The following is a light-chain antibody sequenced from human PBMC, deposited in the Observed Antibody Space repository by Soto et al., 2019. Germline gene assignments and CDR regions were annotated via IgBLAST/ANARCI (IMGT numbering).Light chain of an antibody. CDR1: QSVSSSH. V-gene: IGKV3-20*01. J-gene: IGKJ4*01. Sequence: EIVLTQPPGTLSLSPGERATLSCRASQSVSSSHLAWYQQKPGQAPRLLIYRASSRATGIPDRFSGSGSGIAFTLTISRLEPEDFAVYYCQQYGSSPLTFGGGTKVEIK. CDR2: RAS. CDR3: QQYGSSPLT.